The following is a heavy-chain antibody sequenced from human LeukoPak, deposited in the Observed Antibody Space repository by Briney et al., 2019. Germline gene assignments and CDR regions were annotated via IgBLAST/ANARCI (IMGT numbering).Heavy chain of an antibody. CDR1: AFTFSSYS. J-gene: IGHJ4*02. CDR3: ARVAYYDSSGYLSHYFDY. Sequence: GGSLRLSCAASAFTFSSYSMNWVRQAPGKGLEWVSYISSSSSTIYYADSVKGRFTISRDNAKNSLYLQMNSLRAEDTAVYYCARVAYYDSSGYLSHYFDYWGQGTLVTVSS. CDR2: ISSSSSTI. V-gene: IGHV3-48*04. D-gene: IGHD3-22*01.